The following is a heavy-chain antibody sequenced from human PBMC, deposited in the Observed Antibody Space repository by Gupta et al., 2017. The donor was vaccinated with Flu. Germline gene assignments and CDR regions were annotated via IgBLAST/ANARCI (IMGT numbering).Heavy chain of an antibody. V-gene: IGHV3-74*01. CDR2: IKSDESSA. CDR3: ARDGAGDCSGGSCYSWFDP. Sequence: PGKGLVWVSRIKSDESSASYADSVKGRFTISRDNAKNTLYLQMNSLRAEDTAVYYCARDGAGDCSGGSCYSWFDPWGQGTLVTVPS. J-gene: IGHJ5*02. D-gene: IGHD2-15*01.